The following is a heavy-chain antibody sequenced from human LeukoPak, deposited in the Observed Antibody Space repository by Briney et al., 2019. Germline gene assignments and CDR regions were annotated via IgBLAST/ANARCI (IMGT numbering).Heavy chain of an antibody. CDR2: ISSSGGTI. J-gene: IGHJ4*02. Sequence: GGSLRLSCAASGFTFSTYEMNWVRQAPGKGLEWVSYISSSGGTIHYSDSVRGRFTISRDNSKNTLYLQMNSLRAEDTAVYYCAKEYPSSGWLDWGQGTLVTVSS. CDR1: GFTFSTYE. D-gene: IGHD6-19*01. CDR3: AKEYPSSGWLD. V-gene: IGHV3-48*03.